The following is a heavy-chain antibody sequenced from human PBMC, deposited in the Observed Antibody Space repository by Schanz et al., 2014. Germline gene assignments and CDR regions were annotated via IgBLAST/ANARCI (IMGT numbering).Heavy chain of an antibody. CDR3: ARDPGGTKTHGL. V-gene: IGHV3-11*06. D-gene: IGHD2-15*01. CDR2: ISSSSIYT. J-gene: IGHJ4*02. Sequence: VQLVESGGGLVQPGGSLRLSCAVSGFTVSTNYMTWVRQAPGKGLEWVSYISSSSIYTNYADSVKGRFTISRDNSKNTLHLQMNSLRAEDTAVYYCARDPGGTKTHGLWGQGTLVTVSS. CDR1: GFTVSTNY.